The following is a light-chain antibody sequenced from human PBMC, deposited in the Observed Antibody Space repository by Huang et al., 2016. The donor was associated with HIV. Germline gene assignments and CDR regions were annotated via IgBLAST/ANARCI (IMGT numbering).Light chain of an antibody. CDR2: AAS. CDR1: QSISNY. V-gene: IGKV1-39*01. Sequence: DIQMTQSPSSLSASVGDRVTITCRARQSISNYLNWYQQKPGKAPKLLIYAASSLQSGVPSMFSGSGSGTDFTLTISSLQPEDSAAYYCQQSYSPRTFGPGTKVDIK. J-gene: IGKJ3*01. CDR3: QQSYSPRT.